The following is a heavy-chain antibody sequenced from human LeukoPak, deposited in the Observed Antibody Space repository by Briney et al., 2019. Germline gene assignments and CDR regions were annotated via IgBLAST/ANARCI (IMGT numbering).Heavy chain of an antibody. CDR3: AKDIAEAVAVFGLGAFDI. CDR2: ISWNSGSI. J-gene: IGHJ3*02. V-gene: IGHV3-9*01. Sequence: GGSLRLSCAASGFTFDDYAMHWVRQAPGKGLEWVSGISWNSGSIGYADSVKGRFTISRDNAKNSLYLQMNSLRAEDTALYYCAKDIAEAVAVFGLGAFDIWGQETMVTVSS. D-gene: IGHD6-19*01. CDR1: GFTFDDYA.